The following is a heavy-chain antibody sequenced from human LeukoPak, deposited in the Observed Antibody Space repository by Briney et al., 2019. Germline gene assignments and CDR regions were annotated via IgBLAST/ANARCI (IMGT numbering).Heavy chain of an antibody. CDR1: GGSISSGGYS. CDR2: IYHSGST. J-gene: IGHJ5*02. D-gene: IGHD6-13*01. Sequence: PSETLSLTCAVSGGSISSGGYSWSWIRQPPGKGLEWIGYIYHSGSTYYNPSLKSRVTISVDRSKNQFSLKLSSVTAADTAVYYCAREWAAAGTDWFDPWGQGTLVTVSS. V-gene: IGHV4-30-2*01. CDR3: AREWAAAGTDWFDP.